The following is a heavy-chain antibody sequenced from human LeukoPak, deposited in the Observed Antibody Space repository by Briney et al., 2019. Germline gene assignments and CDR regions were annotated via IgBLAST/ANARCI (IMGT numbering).Heavy chain of an antibody. Sequence: GGSLRLSCAASGFTFSSYWMHWVRQAPGKGLMWVLRINSDGSSTSYADSVKGRFTISRDNAKNTLYLQMNSLRVEDTAVYYCARSIGNSDDWGQGTLVTVSS. D-gene: IGHD4-23*01. V-gene: IGHV3-74*01. CDR1: GFTFSSYW. CDR2: INSDGSST. CDR3: ARSIGNSDD. J-gene: IGHJ4*02.